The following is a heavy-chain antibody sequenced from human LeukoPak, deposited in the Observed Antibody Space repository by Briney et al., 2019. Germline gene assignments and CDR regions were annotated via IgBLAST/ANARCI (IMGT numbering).Heavy chain of an antibody. Sequence: GGSLRLSCAASGFTFSSYWMSWVRQAPGKGLEWVANIKQDGSEKYYVDSVKGRFTISRDNAKDSLYLQMNSLRGEDTAVYYCAREAITYYYDSSGLNAFGIWGQGTMVTVSS. J-gene: IGHJ3*02. D-gene: IGHD3-22*01. CDR2: IKQDGSEK. CDR3: AREAITYYYDSSGLNAFGI. V-gene: IGHV3-7*01. CDR1: GFTFSSYW.